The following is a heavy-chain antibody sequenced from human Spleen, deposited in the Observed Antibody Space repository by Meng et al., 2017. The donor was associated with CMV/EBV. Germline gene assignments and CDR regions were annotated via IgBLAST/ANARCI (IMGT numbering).Heavy chain of an antibody. CDR1: GGSFSGYY. CDR3: ARRRRWSLVRLGAFDM. Sequence: GSLRLSCAVYGGSFSGYYWSWIRQPPGKGLEWIGEINHGGSANYSPSLQSRLTISIDTPKNQFSLEMRSVTAADTAVYYCARRRRWSLVRLGAFDMWGQGTRVTVSS. CDR2: INHGGSA. J-gene: IGHJ3*02. V-gene: IGHV4-34*01. D-gene: IGHD3-16*01.